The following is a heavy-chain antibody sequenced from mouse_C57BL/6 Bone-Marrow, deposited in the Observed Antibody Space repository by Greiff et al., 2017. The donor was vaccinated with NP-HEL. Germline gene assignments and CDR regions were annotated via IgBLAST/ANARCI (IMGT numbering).Heavy chain of an antibody. V-gene: IGHV5-4*01. J-gene: IGHJ1*03. CDR2: ISDGGSYT. Sequence: EVMLMESGGGLVKPGGSLKLSCAASGFTFSSYAMSWVRQTPEKRLEWVATISDGGSYTYYPDNVKGRFTISRDNAKNNLYLQMSHLKSEDTAMYYCARDNGLGWYFDVWGTGTTVTVSS. CDR1: GFTFSSYA. D-gene: IGHD4-1*01. CDR3: ARDNGLGWYFDV.